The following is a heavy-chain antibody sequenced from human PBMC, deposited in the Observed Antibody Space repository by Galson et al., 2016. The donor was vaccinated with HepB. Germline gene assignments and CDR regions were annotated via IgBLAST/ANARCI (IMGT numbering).Heavy chain of an antibody. CDR3: ARGIGYNYGSPGYSSSH. J-gene: IGHJ4*02. V-gene: IGHV3-23*01. D-gene: IGHD5-18*01. CDR2: ISGSGGGT. CDR1: GFTFTSYA. Sequence: SLRLSCAASGFTFTSYAFNWVRQAPGRGLEWVSGISGSGGGTYYADSVKGRFTVSRDNSKNTVHLQMDSLRAEDTAVYYCARGIGYNYGSPGYSSSHWGQGALVTVSS.